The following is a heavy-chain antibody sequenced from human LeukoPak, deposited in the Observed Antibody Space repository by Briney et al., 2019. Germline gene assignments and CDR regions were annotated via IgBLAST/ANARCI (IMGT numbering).Heavy chain of an antibody. Sequence: GGSLRLSCVVSGFTFINYGMSWVRQAPGKGLEWVSTIRASGDRTYYAESVKGRFTMSGDKSKNTLYLQMSNLRAEDTAVYHCAVLAVPAVGDWGQGTLVIVSS. CDR1: GFTFINYG. CDR2: IRASGDRT. J-gene: IGHJ4*02. CDR3: AVLAVPAVGD. V-gene: IGHV3-23*01. D-gene: IGHD3-3*01.